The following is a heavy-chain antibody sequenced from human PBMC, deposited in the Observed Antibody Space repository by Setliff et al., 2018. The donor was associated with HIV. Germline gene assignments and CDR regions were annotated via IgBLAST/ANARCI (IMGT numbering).Heavy chain of an antibody. V-gene: IGHV4-59*01. CDR2: ISYGAST. CDR1: GGSISSYY. D-gene: IGHD3-22*01. Sequence: SETLSLTCTVSGGSISSYYWSWIRQPPGKGLEWLGYISYGASTNYNPSLKSRVSMSLDTSKNQMSLNLRSVTAADTAVYYCARHLTYDTIPSLTAYGLDVWGQGTTVTVSS. J-gene: IGHJ6*02. CDR3: ARHLTYDTIPSLTAYGLDV.